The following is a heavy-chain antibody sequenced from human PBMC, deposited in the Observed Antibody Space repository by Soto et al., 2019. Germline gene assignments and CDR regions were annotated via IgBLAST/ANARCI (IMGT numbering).Heavy chain of an antibody. CDR2: INPGDSDT. CDR3: ARLPGNTNWFDP. CDR1: GYSFTRHW. J-gene: IGHJ5*02. V-gene: IGHV5-51*01. D-gene: IGHD3-10*01. Sequence: GESLKISCKASGYSFTRHWIGWVRQMPRKGLEWVGIINPGDSDTRYSPSFQGQVTISVDNSISTAYLQWTSLRASDTAMYYCARLPGNTNWFDPWGQGTLVTVSS.